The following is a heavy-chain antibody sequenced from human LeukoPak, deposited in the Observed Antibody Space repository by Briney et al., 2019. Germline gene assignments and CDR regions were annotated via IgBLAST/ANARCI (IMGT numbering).Heavy chain of an antibody. CDR1: GFTFSSFG. J-gene: IGHJ4*02. CDR2: ISNSDDST. D-gene: IGHD1-14*01. Sequence: GGSLRLSCAASGFTFSSFGMSWVRQAPGKGLEWVSTISNSDDSTYYADSVKGRFTISRDTSENTLFLRMNSLRAEDTAVYYCAKATGYLLWGQGTLVIVSS. V-gene: IGHV3-23*01. CDR3: AKATGYLL.